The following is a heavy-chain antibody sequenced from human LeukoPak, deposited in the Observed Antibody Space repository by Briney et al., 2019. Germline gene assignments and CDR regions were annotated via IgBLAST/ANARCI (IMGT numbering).Heavy chain of an antibody. J-gene: IGHJ3*02. CDR1: TNIW. CDR2: AQTKADDGTT. D-gene: IGHD3-10*01. CDR3: ATEGGSGSDYGDDAFDM. Sequence: TNIWTGWDSHLAKDVMGWDGRAQTKADDGTTDYAAPVQGRFTISRDNSKNTLSLEMNGLKTEDTAVYSCATEGGSGSDYGDDAFDMWGQGTMVTVSS. V-gene: IGHV3-15*01.